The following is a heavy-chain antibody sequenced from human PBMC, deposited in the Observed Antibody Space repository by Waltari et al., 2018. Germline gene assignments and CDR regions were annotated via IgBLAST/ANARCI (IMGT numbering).Heavy chain of an antibody. V-gene: IGHV3-7*03. CDR3: ARAGGVSNRFDY. CDR2: INADGMEE. D-gene: IGHD3-10*01. Sequence: EVQLVQSGGGLVQPGGSLRLSCDASGFIFRNYFMTWVRQAPGKGLQWVANINADGMEEFYLDSVKGRFTISRDNAKNSLFLQMNSLRADDTAVYYCARAGGVSNRFDYWGQGARVTVSS. J-gene: IGHJ4*02. CDR1: GFIFRNYF.